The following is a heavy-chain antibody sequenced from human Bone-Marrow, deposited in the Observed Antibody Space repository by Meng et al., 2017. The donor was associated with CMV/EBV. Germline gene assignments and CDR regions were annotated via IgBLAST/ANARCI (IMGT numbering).Heavy chain of an antibody. V-gene: IGHV4-59*12. CDR3: AKDPRPLNMIVVVTLLGGAFDI. D-gene: IGHD3-22*01. CDR1: GGSISSYY. Sequence: SETLSLTCTVPGGSISSYYWSWIRQPPGRGREWIGSIYYSGSTYNNPSLKSLFTISVDTSNNLCSLKLSSVTAEDTAVYYCAKDPRPLNMIVVVTLLGGAFDIWGQGTMVTVSS. J-gene: IGHJ3*02. CDR2: IYYSGST.